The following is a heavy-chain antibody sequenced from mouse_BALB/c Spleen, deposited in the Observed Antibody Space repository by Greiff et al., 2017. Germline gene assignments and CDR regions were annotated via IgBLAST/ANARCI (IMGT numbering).Heavy chain of an antibody. J-gene: IGHJ3*01. V-gene: IGHV5-6-3*01. Sequence: EVQVVESGGGLVQPGGSLKLSCAASGFTFSSYGMSWVRQTPDKRLELVATINSNGGSTYYPDSVKGRFTISRDNAKNTLYLQMSSLKSEDTAMYYCARETPLDSSGYGCAYWGQGTLVTVSA. CDR3: ARETPLDSSGYGCAY. CDR1: GFTFSSYG. CDR2: INSNGGST. D-gene: IGHD3-2*01.